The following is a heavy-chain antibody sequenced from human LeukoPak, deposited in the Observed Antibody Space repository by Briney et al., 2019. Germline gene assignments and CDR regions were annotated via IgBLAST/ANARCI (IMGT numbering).Heavy chain of an antibody. CDR3: ARAVGSGSFQTYYYYMDV. J-gene: IGHJ6*03. V-gene: IGHV4-4*07. Sequence: SETLSLTCTVSGGSISSDYWSWIRQPAGKGLEWMGRIYTSGSTNYNPSLKSRVTMSVDTSKNQFSLKLSPVTDADTAVYYCARAVGSGSFQTYYYYMDVWGKGTTVTISS. CDR1: GGSISSDY. D-gene: IGHD3-10*01. CDR2: IYTSGST.